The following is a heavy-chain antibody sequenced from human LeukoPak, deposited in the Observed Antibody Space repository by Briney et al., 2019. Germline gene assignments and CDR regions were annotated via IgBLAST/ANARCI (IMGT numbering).Heavy chain of an antibody. D-gene: IGHD6-19*01. CDR2: INPSGDT. CDR1: GASVSSGGYY. Sequence: PSQTLSLTCSVSGASVSSGGYYWSWIRQPAGKEMEWIGRINPSGDTNYNPSLKSRVTMSIQTSKNQLFLNLISVTAADTALYYCARGFSTGWYFDPWGRGTQVTDSS. CDR3: ARGFSTGWYFDP. V-gene: IGHV4-61*02. J-gene: IGHJ2*01.